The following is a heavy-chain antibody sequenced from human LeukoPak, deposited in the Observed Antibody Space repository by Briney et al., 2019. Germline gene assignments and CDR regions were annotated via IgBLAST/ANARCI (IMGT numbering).Heavy chain of an antibody. V-gene: IGHV1-69*04. D-gene: IGHD2-2*01. CDR2: IIPILGIA. Sequence: SVKVSCKASGYTFTSYGISWVRQAPGQGLEWMGRIIPILGIANYAQKFQGRVTITADKSTSTAYMELSSLRSEDTAVYYCARDLGIGTSSHYYYYYGMDVWGQGTTVTVSS. CDR3: ARDLGIGTSSHYYYYYGMDV. CDR1: GYTFTSYG. J-gene: IGHJ6*02.